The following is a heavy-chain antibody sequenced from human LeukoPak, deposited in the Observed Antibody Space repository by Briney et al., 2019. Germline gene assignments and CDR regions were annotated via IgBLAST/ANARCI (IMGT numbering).Heavy chain of an antibody. J-gene: IGHJ6*03. Sequence: GGSLKISCKGSGYSFTSYWIGWVRQMPGKGLEWMGIIYPGDSDTRYSPSFQGQVTISADKSISTAYLQWSSLKASDTAMYYCARFNTLRYFDWLFPQYYYYYMDVWGRGTTVTISS. CDR3: ARFNTLRYFDWLFPQYYYYYMDV. CDR1: GYSFTSYW. V-gene: IGHV5-51*01. D-gene: IGHD3-9*01. CDR2: IYPGDSDT.